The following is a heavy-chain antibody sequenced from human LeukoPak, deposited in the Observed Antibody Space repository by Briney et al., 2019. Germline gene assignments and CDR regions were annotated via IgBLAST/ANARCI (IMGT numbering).Heavy chain of an antibody. D-gene: IGHD6-13*01. Sequence: GGSLRLSCAASGLSVSTSYMSWVRQAPGKGLEWVSSIYGEGNTYYADSVKGRFTISRDDSKNTLSLQMTSLRAADTAIYYCARDSTTWSRAGYWGQGTLVTVSS. CDR3: ARDSTTWSRAGY. V-gene: IGHV3-53*01. CDR1: GLSVSTSY. CDR2: IYGEGNT. J-gene: IGHJ4*02.